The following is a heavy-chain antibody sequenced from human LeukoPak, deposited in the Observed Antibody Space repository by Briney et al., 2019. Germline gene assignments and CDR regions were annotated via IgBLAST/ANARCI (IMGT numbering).Heavy chain of an antibody. CDR1: GFTFSSYA. D-gene: IGHD2-2*01. J-gene: IGHJ6*04. CDR2: TSGGST. V-gene: IGHV3-23*01. CDR3: AKGDCSSTSCSGFYGMDV. Sequence: GGSLRLSCAASGFTFSSYAMSWVRQAPGKGLESVSTTSGGSTYYADSVKGRFTISRDNSKSTLYLQMNSLRAEDTAVYYCAKGDCSSTSCSGFYGMDVWGRGTTVTVSS.